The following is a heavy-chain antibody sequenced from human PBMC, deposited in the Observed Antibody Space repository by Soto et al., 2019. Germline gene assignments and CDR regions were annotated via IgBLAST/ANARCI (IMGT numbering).Heavy chain of an antibody. Sequence: PGGSLRLSCAASGFPFSSYGMHWVRQAPGKGLEWVAVISYDGSNKYYADSVKGRFTISRDNSKNTLYLQMNSLRAEDTAVYYYAKDNYYGSGPPYYYGMDVWGQGTTVTVSS. V-gene: IGHV3-30*18. CDR3: AKDNYYGSGPPYYYGMDV. D-gene: IGHD3-10*01. J-gene: IGHJ6*02. CDR1: GFPFSSYG. CDR2: ISYDGSNK.